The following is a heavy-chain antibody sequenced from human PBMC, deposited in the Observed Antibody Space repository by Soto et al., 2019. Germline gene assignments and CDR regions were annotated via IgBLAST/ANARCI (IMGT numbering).Heavy chain of an antibody. J-gene: IGHJ5*02. D-gene: IGHD2-15*01. V-gene: IGHV1-69*02. CDR1: GDTSSTHS. CDR3: ARGYCSGGSCYSPRYNWFDP. CDR2: IIPILALT. Sequence: QAQLVQSGAEVKKTGSSVKASCKASGDTSSTHSINWVRQAPGQGLEWVGRIIPILALTNYAQRFQGRVTITADKSTSKVYMELSSLRSEDTAVYYCARGYCSGGSCYSPRYNWFDPWGQGTLVTVSS.